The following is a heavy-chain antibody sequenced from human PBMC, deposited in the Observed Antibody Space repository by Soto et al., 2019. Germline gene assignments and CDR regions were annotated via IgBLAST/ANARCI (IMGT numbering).Heavy chain of an antibody. CDR2: TRNKANSYTT. CDR1: GFTFSDHY. CDR3: ARDIAAPFDY. J-gene: IGHJ4*02. Sequence: GGSLRLSCAASGFTFSDHYMDWVRQAPGKGLEWVGRTRNKANSYTTEYAASVKGRFTISRDDSKNSLYLQMNSLKTEDTAVYYRARDIAAPFDYWGQGTLVTVSS. V-gene: IGHV3-72*01. D-gene: IGHD6-13*01.